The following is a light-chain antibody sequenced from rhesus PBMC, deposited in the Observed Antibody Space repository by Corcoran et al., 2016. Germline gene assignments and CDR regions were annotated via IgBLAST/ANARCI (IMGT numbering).Light chain of an antibody. V-gene: IGLV2-13*03. CDR3: CSYASSTTYL. CDR2: EVT. CDR1: SSDIGGYDR. Sequence: QAAPTQSPSVSGSPGQSVTISCTGTSSDIGGYDRVSWYQQHPDKAHKVMIYEVTKRPSGVSDRFSGSKSVNTTSLTISGLQAEYAAYYYCCSYASSTTYLSGTGTRLTVL. J-gene: IGLJ1*01.